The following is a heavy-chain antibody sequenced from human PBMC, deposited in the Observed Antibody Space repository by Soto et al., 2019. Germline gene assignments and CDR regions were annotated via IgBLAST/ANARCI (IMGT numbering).Heavy chain of an antibody. CDR3: ARGGIAAAAPPDY. D-gene: IGHD6-13*01. J-gene: IGHJ4*02. CDR2: SYYSGST. V-gene: IGHV4-31*03. Sequence: QVQLQESGPGLVKPSQTLSLTCTVSGGSISSGGYYWSWIRQHPGKGREWIGYSYYSGSTYYNPSRTRRVTISVDTSKNRFSLKLSSVTAADTAVYYCARGGIAAAAPPDYWGQGTLVTVSS. CDR1: GGSISSGGYY.